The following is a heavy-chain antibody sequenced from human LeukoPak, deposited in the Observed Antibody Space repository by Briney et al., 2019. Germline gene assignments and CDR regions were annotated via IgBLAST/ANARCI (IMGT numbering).Heavy chain of an antibody. J-gene: IGHJ4*02. Sequence: SETLSLTCAVYGGSFSSYYWSWIRQPPGNGLEWIGEINHGGSTNYNPSLKSRVTISVDTSKNQFSLKLSSVTAADTAVYYCARGVGTGGYFDYWGQGTLVTVSS. V-gene: IGHV4-34*01. CDR3: ARGVGTGGYFDY. CDR2: INHGGST. CDR1: GGSFSSYY. D-gene: IGHD1-26*01.